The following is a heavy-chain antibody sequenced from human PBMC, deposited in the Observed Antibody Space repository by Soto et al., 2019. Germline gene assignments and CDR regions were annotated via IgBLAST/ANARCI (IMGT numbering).Heavy chain of an antibody. Sequence: PGGSLRLSCAASGFTFSSYGMHWVRQAPGKGLEWVAVISYDGSNKYYADSVKGRFTISRDNSKNTLYLQMNSLRAEDTAVYYCAKDQIFGVDAAENYYYYGMDVWGQGTTVTVSS. D-gene: IGHD3-3*01. CDR3: AKDQIFGVDAAENYYYYGMDV. J-gene: IGHJ6*02. V-gene: IGHV3-30*18. CDR1: GFTFSSYG. CDR2: ISYDGSNK.